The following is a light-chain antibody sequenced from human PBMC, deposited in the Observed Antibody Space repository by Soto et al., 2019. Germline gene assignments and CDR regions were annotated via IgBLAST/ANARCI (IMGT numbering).Light chain of an antibody. CDR3: CSYAGSYPVYV. CDR2: DVS. Sequence: QSALTQPRSVSGSPGQSVTISCTGTSSDVGGSNYVAWYQQHPGKAPKLMIYDVSKRPSGVPDRFSGSKSGNTASLTTSGLQAEDEADDYCCSYAGSYPVYVFGTGTKLTVL. CDR1: SSDVGGSNY. J-gene: IGLJ1*01. V-gene: IGLV2-11*01.